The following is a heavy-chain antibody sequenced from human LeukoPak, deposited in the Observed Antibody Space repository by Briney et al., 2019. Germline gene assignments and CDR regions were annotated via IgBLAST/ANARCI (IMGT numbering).Heavy chain of an antibody. D-gene: IGHD3-16*01. CDR2: ISSSGSTI. CDR1: GFTFSDYY. V-gene: IGHV3-11*01. CDR3: ARGDDSYYYYMDV. J-gene: IGHJ6*03. Sequence: GGSLRLSCAASGFTFSDYYMSWIRKAQGKGRNGVSYISSSGSTIYYADSVKGRFTISRDNAKNSLYLQMNSLRAEDTAVYYCARGDDSYYYYMDVWGKGTTVTVSS.